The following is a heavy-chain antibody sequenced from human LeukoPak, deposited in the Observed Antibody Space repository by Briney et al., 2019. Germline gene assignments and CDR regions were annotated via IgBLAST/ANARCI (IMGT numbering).Heavy chain of an antibody. CDR3: ARETIAAAGKAFDP. CDR1: GFTFSNAW. Sequence: GGSLRLSCAASGFTFSNAWMNWVRQPPGKGLEWVSSISSSSSYIYYADSVKGRFTISRDNAKNSLYLQMNSLRAEDTAVYYCARETIAAAGKAFDPWGQGTLVTVSS. J-gene: IGHJ5*02. CDR2: ISSSSSYI. V-gene: IGHV3-21*01. D-gene: IGHD6-13*01.